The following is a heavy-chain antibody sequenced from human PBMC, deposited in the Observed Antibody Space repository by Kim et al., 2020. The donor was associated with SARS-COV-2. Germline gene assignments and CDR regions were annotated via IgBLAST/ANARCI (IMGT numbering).Heavy chain of an antibody. CDR2: IYYSGST. Sequence: SETLSLTCTVSGGSISSYYWSWIRQPPGKGLEWIGYIYYSGSTNYNPSLKSRVTISVDTSKNQFSLKLSSVTAADTAVYYCARLTRIAAAGWFDPWGQGTLVTVSS. V-gene: IGHV4-59*08. J-gene: IGHJ5*02. CDR3: ARLTRIAAAGWFDP. D-gene: IGHD6-13*01. CDR1: GGSISSYY.